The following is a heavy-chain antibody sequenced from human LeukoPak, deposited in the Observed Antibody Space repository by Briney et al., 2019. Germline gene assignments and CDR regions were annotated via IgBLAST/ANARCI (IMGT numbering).Heavy chain of an antibody. D-gene: IGHD2-15*01. J-gene: IGHJ4*02. V-gene: IGHV4-59*08. CDR1: GVSISSFY. Sequence: PSETLSLTCAVSGVSISSFYWSWIRQPAGNGLQWIGYVFHTGDTNYNPSLKGRVTMSLDTSKDQVSLRLTSVTAADTAVYFCARHPFATPFDHWGRGTLVTVSS. CDR2: VFHTGDT. CDR3: ARHPFATPFDH.